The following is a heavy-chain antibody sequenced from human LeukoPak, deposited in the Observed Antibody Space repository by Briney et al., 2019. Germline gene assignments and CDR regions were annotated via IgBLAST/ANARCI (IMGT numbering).Heavy chain of an antibody. Sequence: ASVKVSCKASGYTFTSYDINWVRQATGQGLEWMGWMNPNSDNTGYAQKFQGRVTMTRNTSISTAYMELSSLRSEDTAVYYCARGGSSGWVYYYCHMDVWGKGTTVTVSS. CDR3: ARGGSSGWVYYYCHMDV. J-gene: IGHJ6*03. CDR2: MNPNSDNT. V-gene: IGHV1-8*01. CDR1: GYTFTSYD. D-gene: IGHD6-19*01.